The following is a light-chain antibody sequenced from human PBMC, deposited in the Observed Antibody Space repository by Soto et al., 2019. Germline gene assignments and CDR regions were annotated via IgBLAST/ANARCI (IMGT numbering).Light chain of an antibody. J-gene: IGKJ4*01. V-gene: IGKV3-20*01. CDR2: DVS. Sequence: EIVLTQSPGTLSLYPGERATLSCRASQSVGNNYLAWYQQKPGQPPRFLMFDVSTRATGIPDRFSGSGSGTDFTLTISRLEPEDFAVYYCQQYGSSPLTFGGGTKVEIE. CDR3: QQYGSSPLT. CDR1: QSVGNNY.